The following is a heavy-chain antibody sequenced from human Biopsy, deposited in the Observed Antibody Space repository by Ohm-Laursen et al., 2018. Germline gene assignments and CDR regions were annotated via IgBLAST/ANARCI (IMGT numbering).Heavy chain of an antibody. Sequence: SLRLSCAASGVTLSGNSMNWVRQAPGKGLEWVSSISASSSYIYYADSVKGRFTVSKENGKNSLYLHMNSLRAEDTAVYYCARRAIWGQGTTVTVSS. V-gene: IGHV3-21*01. J-gene: IGHJ3*02. CDR3: ARRAI. CDR1: GVTLSGNS. CDR2: ISASSSYI.